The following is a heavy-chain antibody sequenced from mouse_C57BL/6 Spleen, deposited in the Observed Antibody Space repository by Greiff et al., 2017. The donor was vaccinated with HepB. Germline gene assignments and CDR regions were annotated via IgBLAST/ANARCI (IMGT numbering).Heavy chain of an antibody. J-gene: IGHJ2*01. Sequence: VQLQQSGPELVKPGASVKISCKAFGYAFSSSWMNWVKQRPGKGLEWIGRIYPGDGDTNYNGKFKSKATLTADKSSSTAYMQRSSQTTEDAAVYISAKGAYWGQGTTLTVSS. V-gene: IGHV1-82*01. CDR2: IYPGDGDT. CDR1: GYAFSSSW. CDR3: AKGAY.